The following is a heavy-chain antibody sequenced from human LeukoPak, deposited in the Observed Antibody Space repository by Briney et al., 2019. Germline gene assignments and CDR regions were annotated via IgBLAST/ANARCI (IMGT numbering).Heavy chain of an antibody. D-gene: IGHD3-3*01. Sequence: GGSLRLSCAASGFTFSSYSMTWVRQAPGKGLEWVSSISSSSYIYYADSVKGRFTISRDNAKNSLYLQMNSLRAEDTAVYYCARDRFLEWDDAFDIWGQGTMVTVSS. V-gene: IGHV3-21*01. CDR2: ISSSSYI. CDR1: GFTFSSYS. CDR3: ARDRFLEWDDAFDI. J-gene: IGHJ3*02.